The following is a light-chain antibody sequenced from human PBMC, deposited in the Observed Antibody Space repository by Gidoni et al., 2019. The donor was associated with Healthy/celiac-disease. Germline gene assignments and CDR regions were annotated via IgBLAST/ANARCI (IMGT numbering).Light chain of an antibody. Sequence: CRASQSVSSNLAWYQQKPGQAPRLLIYGASTRATGIPARFSGSGSGTEFTLTISSLQSEDFAVYYCQQYNNWPPITFGQGTRLEIK. CDR1: QSVSSN. J-gene: IGKJ5*01. CDR3: QQYNNWPPIT. CDR2: GAS. V-gene: IGKV3-15*01.